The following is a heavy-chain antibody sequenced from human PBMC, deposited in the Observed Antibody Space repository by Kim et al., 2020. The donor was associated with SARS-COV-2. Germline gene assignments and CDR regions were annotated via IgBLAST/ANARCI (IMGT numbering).Heavy chain of an antibody. J-gene: IGHJ3*02. CDR3: ARGSDGIAVAVGEAFDI. CDR1: GFTFSSYG. D-gene: IGHD6-19*01. V-gene: IGHV3-33*08. Sequence: GGSLRLSCAASGFTFSSYGMHWVRQAPGKGLEWVAVIWYDGSNKYYADSVKGRFTISRDNSKNTLYLQMNSLRAEDTAVYYCARGSDGIAVAVGEAFDIWGQGTMVTVSS. CDR2: IWYDGSNK.